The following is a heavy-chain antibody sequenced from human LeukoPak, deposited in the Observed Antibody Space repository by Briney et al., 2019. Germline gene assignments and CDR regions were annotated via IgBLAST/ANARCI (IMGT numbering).Heavy chain of an antibody. CDR3: ARQSYSSGFDY. Sequence: SETLSLTCAVYGGSFSGYYWSWIRQPPGKGLEWIGEINHNGSTNYNPSLKSRVTISVDTSKNQFSLKLSSVTAADTAVYYCARQSYSSGFDYWGQGTLVTVSS. D-gene: IGHD6-19*01. V-gene: IGHV4-34*01. CDR2: INHNGST. J-gene: IGHJ4*02. CDR1: GGSFSGYY.